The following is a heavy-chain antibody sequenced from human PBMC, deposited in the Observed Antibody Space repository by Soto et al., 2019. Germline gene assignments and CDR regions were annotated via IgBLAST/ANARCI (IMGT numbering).Heavy chain of an antibody. CDR2: INPNSGGT. J-gene: IGHJ4*02. CDR1: GYTFTGYY. Sequence: ASVKVSCKASGYTFTGYYMHWVRQAPGQGLEWMGWINPNSGGTNYAQKFQGRVTMTRDTSISTAYMELSRLRSDDTAVYYCATDCSGGSCNFDYWGPGTLVTVYS. CDR3: ATDCSGGSCNFDY. D-gene: IGHD2-15*01. V-gene: IGHV1-2*02.